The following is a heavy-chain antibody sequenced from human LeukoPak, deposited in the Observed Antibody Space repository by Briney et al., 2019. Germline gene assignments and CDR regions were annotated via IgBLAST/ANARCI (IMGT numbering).Heavy chain of an antibody. J-gene: IGHJ4*02. CDR2: IYYSGTT. V-gene: IGHV4-39*01. Sequence: PSETLSLTCTVSGGSISSGGYYWSWIRQHPGKGLEWIGYIYYSGTTYYNPSLKSRVTISVDTSKSQFSLNLSSVTAADTAVYYCARHDSSSSLGACDYWGQGTLVTVSS. D-gene: IGHD6-6*01. CDR1: GGSISSGGYY. CDR3: ARHDSSSSLGACDY.